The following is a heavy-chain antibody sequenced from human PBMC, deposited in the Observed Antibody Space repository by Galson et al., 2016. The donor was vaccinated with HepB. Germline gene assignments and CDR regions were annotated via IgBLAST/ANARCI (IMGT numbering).Heavy chain of an antibody. CDR1: GLQGRRES. V-gene: IGHV3-21*01. CDR2: IHSDSSYI. CDR3: VRDSHFGAFDI. J-gene: IGHJ3*02. D-gene: IGHD3-10*01. Sequence: SLRLSCAASGLQGRRESMNWVRQAPGKGLEWVSYIHSDSSYIYYADSVNGRFTISRDNAKNSLSLRMNSLRAEDTAVYYCVRDSHFGAFDIWGQGTMVAVSS.